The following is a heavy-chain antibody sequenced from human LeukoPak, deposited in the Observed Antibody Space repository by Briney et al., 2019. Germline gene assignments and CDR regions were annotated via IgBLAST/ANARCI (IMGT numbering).Heavy chain of an antibody. D-gene: IGHD1-26*01. CDR3: ARDSAWDLRFDY. V-gene: IGHV1-18*04. J-gene: IGHJ4*02. CDR1: GYTFTSYG. Sequence: ASVTVSCKASGYTFTSYGISWVRQAPGQGLEWMGWISAYNGNTNYAQKLQGRVTMTTDTSTSTAYMELRSLRPDDTAVYYCARDSAWDLRFDYWGQGTLVTVSS. CDR2: ISAYNGNT.